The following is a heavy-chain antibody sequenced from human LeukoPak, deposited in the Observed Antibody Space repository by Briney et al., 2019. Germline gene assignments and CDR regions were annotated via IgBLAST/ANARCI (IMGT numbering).Heavy chain of an antibody. Sequence: KPGGSLRLSCAAAGFTFDDYAMHWVRQAPGKGLEWVSTINWNSGRMEYADSVKGRFTISRDNAKNSLYLQMNSLRDEDTALYDGTKDGQRRAVSVVPSRAVWAKGTTVTVS. CDR2: INWNSGRM. CDR1: GFTFDDYA. CDR3: TKDGQRRAVSVVPSRAV. J-gene: IGHJ6*03. D-gene: IGHD6-19*01. V-gene: IGHV3-9*01.